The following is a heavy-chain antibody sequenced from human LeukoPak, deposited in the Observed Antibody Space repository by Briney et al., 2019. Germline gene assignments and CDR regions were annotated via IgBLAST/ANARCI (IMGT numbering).Heavy chain of an antibody. CDR3: AKSKGDTIYYYYGMDV. V-gene: IGHV3-23*01. J-gene: IGHJ6*02. D-gene: IGHD1-26*01. CDR2: ISGSGGST. CDR1: GFTFSNYA. Sequence: GGSLRLSCAVSGFTFSNYAMSWVRQAPGKGLEWVSTISGSGGSTYYADSVKGRFSISRDNSKNTLYLQVISLRAEDTAVYYCAKSKGDTIYYYYGMDVWGQGTTVTVSS.